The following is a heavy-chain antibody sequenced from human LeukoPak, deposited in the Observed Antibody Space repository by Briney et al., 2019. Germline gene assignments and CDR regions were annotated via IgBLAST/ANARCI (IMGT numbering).Heavy chain of an antibody. V-gene: IGHV1-2*02. CDR3: ARSGRGHVYGFFDY. CDR1: GYTFTGYY. J-gene: IGHJ4*02. Sequence: ASVKVSCKASGYTFTGYYMHWVRQAPGQGLEWMGWVNTHTGATNYAQKFQGPVTMPRDTSISTAYMELSRPRSDDTAMYYCARSGRGHVYGFFDYWGQGTLVTVSS. D-gene: IGHD3-10*01. CDR2: VNTHTGAT.